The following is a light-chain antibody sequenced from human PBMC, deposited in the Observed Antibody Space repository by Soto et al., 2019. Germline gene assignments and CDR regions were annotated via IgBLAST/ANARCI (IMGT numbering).Light chain of an antibody. V-gene: IGKV1-5*03. CDR3: QHYNSYSEA. J-gene: IGKJ1*01. CDR1: QTISSW. Sequence: DIEITHSPCTLAGSVGDRVTITCRASQTISSWLAWYQQKPGKAPKLLIYKASTLKSGVPSRFSGSGSGTEFTLTISSLQPDDFATYFCQHYNSYSEAFGQGTKVDIK. CDR2: KAS.